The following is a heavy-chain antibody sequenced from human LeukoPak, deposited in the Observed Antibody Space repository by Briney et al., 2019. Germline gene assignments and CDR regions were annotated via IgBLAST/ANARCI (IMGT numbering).Heavy chain of an antibody. Sequence: GASVTVSCKASGYTFTNYPMNWVRQAPGQGLEWMGWIDTNTGKPTYAQGFTGRFVFSLDTPVTTAYLQISSLKGEDTAVYYCARDSYCSAGTCYSRVGYWGQGTLVIVSS. CDR2: IDTNTGKP. CDR1: GYTFTNYP. CDR3: ARDSYCSAGTCYSRVGY. V-gene: IGHV7-4-1*02. D-gene: IGHD2-15*01. J-gene: IGHJ4*02.